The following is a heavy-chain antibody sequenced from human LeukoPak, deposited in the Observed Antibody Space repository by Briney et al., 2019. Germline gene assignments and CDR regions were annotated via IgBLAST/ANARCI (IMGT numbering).Heavy chain of an antibody. J-gene: IGHJ3*02. CDR1: GFTFSSYW. V-gene: IGHV3-7*01. Sequence: RGSLRLSCAASGFTFSSYWMSWVRQAPGKGLEWVANIKQDGSEKYYVDSVKGRFTISRDNAKNSLYLQMNSLRAEDTAVYYCARDLSGQQLVLDAFDIWGQGTMVTVSS. CDR2: IKQDGSEK. D-gene: IGHD6-13*01. CDR3: ARDLSGQQLVLDAFDI.